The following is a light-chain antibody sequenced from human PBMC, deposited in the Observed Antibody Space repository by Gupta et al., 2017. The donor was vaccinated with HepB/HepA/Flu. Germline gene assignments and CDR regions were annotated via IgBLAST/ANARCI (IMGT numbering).Light chain of an antibody. CDR3: CSYAGSYTFYV. J-gene: IGLJ1*01. Sequence: QSALTQPRSVSGSPGQSVTISCTGTSSDVGAYNYVSWYQQHPGKAPKLMIYDVSKRPSGVPDRFSGSKSGNTASLTISGLQPEDEADYYCCSYAGSYTFYVFGTGTKVTVL. CDR2: DVS. CDR1: SSDVGAYNY. V-gene: IGLV2-11*01.